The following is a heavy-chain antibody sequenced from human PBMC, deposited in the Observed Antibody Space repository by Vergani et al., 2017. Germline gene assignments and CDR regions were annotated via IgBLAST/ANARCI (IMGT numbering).Heavy chain of an antibody. V-gene: IGHV4-39*01. J-gene: IGHJ4*02. CDR1: GGSVSSGSYY. CDR2: VYYSGST. CDR3: AGHRQSVAIDN. Sequence: QVQLQESGPGLVKPSETLSLTCTVSGGSVSSGSYYWDWIRQPPGKGLEWVGSVYYSGSTYYNPSLKSRLTISVDTSKSQFSLKLSSVTAADTAVYYCAGHRQSVAIDNWGQGTLVTVSS. D-gene: IGHD6-19*01.